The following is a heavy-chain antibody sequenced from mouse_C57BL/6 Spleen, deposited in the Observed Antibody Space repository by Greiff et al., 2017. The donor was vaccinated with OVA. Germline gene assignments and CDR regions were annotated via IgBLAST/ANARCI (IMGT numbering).Heavy chain of an antibody. Sequence: DVKLQESGEGLVKPGGSLKLSCAASGFTFSSYAMSWVRQTPEKRLEWVAYISSGGDYIYYADTVKGRFTISRDNARNTLYLQMSSLKSEDTAMYYCTRGEGAQATSAMDYWGQGTSVTVSS. CDR3: TRGEGAQATSAMDY. J-gene: IGHJ4*01. CDR2: ISSGGDYI. D-gene: IGHD3-2*02. CDR1: GFTFSSYA. V-gene: IGHV5-9-1*02.